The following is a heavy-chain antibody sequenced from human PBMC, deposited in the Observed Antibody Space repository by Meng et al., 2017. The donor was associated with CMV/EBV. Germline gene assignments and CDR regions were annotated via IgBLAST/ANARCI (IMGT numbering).Heavy chain of an antibody. V-gene: IGHV3-72*01. Sequence: FSDHYMDWIRQTPGKGLECVGRTADKANNYITEYAPSVKGRFTISRDVLKNALYLQMNDLNIGDTAVYYCARMGHSDSSGYYGYFDYWGQGSLVTVSS. J-gene: IGHJ4*02. CDR3: ARMGHSDSSGYYGYFDY. D-gene: IGHD3-22*01. CDR2: TADKANNYIT. CDR1: FSDHY.